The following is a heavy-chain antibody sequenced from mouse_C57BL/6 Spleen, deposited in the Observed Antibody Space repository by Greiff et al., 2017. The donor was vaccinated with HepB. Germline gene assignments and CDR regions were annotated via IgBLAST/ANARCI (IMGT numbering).Heavy chain of an antibody. CDR2: ISDGGSYT. Sequence: EVQVVESGGGLVKPGGSLKLSCAASGFTFSSYAMSWVRQTPEKRLEWVATISDGGSYTYYPDNVKGRFTISRDNAKNNLYLQMSHLKSEDTAMYYWARGKPGRDYYDDWGQGTTLTVSS. CDR1: GFTFSSYA. V-gene: IGHV5-4*01. D-gene: IGHD4-1*01. CDR3: ARGKPGRDYYDD. J-gene: IGHJ2*01.